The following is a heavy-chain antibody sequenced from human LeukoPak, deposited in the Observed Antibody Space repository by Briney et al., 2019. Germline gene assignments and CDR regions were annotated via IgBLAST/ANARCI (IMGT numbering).Heavy chain of an antibody. D-gene: IGHD6-19*01. J-gene: IGHJ4*02. V-gene: IGHV3-74*01. CDR1: GFTFSKYW. CDR2: INTDGTVT. CDR3: ATKQWLAPPPDS. Sequence: PGGSLRLSCAASGFTFSKYWMLWVRQAPRKGLESVSRINTDGTVTTYADSGKGRFTVSRDNADNTMFLQMNSVRDEDTAVYYCATKQWLAPPPDSWGQGTPVTVSS.